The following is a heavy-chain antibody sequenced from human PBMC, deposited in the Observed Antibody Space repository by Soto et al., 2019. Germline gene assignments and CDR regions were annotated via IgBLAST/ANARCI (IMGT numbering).Heavy chain of an antibody. J-gene: IGHJ5*02. CDR1: GGSISRTTYY. CDR3: ARHPPRDNYDSLGWFDP. D-gene: IGHD3-22*01. Sequence: QLQLQESGPGLVKPSETLSLTCTVSGGSISRTTYYWGWIRQPPGKGLEWIGSIYHDGSTHYNPSLKSRVTVSVDTSKNQFSLRLTSVTAADTALYYCARHPPRDNYDSLGWFDPWGQGALVTVSS. V-gene: IGHV4-39*01. CDR2: IYHDGST.